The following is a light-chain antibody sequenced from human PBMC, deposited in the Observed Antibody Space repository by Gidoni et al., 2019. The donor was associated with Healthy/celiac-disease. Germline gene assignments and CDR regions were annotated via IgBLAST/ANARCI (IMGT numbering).Light chain of an antibody. CDR3: AAWDDSLSGLEV. CDR1: RSKLGSNY. Sequence: QSVLTQPPSASGTPGQRVTISCSGSRSKLGSNYLYWYQQPPVTAPKLLIYRNNQRPLGVPDRFSGSKSGTSASLAIRGLLSEDEADYYCAAWDDSLSGLEVFGGGTKLTVL. J-gene: IGLJ3*02. CDR2: RNN. V-gene: IGLV1-47*01.